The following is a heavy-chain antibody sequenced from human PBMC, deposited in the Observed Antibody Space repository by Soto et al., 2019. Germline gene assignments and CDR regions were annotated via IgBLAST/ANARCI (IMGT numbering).Heavy chain of an antibody. Sequence: EVELVESGGGLVKPGGSLTLSCAASGFSFKNAWMNWVRQAPGKGLEWVGRIKNKNDGGTIDYAAFVKGRFTISRDASENTRYLHLNDLKNEDSAVYFCTGLWFGEIYNYWGQGSLVTVSS. V-gene: IGHV3-15*07. D-gene: IGHD3-10*01. CDR2: IKNKNDGGTI. J-gene: IGHJ4*01. CDR3: TGLWFGEIYNY. CDR1: GFSFKNAW.